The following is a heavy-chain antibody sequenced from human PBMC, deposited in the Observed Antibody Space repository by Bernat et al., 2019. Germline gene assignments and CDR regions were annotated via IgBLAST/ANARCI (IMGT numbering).Heavy chain of an antibody. CDR2: IKQDGSEK. D-gene: IGHD6-13*01. CDR3: ARERGAAGTPPFDY. CDR1: GFTFSSYW. V-gene: IGHV3-7*04. J-gene: IGHJ4*02. Sequence: EVQLVESGGGLVQPGGSLRLSCAASGFTFSSYWMSWVRQAPGKGLEWVSNIKQDGSEKYYVDSVKGRFTISRDNAKNSLYLQMNSLRAEDTAVYYCARERGAAGTPPFDYWGQGTLVTVSS.